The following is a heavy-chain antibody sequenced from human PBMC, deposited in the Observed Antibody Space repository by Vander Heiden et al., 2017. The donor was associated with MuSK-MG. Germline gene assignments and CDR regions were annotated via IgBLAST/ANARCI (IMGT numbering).Heavy chain of an antibody. CDR1: GFTFRRYA. J-gene: IGHJ4*02. V-gene: IGHV3-23*01. D-gene: IGHD1-26*01. Sequence: EVQLLESGGGLVQPGGSLRLSSANSGFTFRRYAMTWVRQAPGKGLGWVSAISESGDSTYYADSAKGRFTISRDNSKNTLYLQLNGLRAEDTAVYYCTRGYSAFDYWGQGTLVTVSS. CDR3: TRGYSAFDY. CDR2: ISESGDST.